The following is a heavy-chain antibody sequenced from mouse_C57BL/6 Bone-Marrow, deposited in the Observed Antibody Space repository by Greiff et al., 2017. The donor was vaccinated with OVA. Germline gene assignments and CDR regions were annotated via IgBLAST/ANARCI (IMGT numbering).Heavy chain of an antibody. CDR3: ARDYYEYDGGHYYAMDY. CDR2: IDPSDSYT. CDR1: GYTFTSYW. D-gene: IGHD2-4*01. V-gene: IGHV1-50*01. J-gene: IGHJ4*01. Sequence: VQLQQPGAELVKPGASVKLSCKASGYTFTSYWMQWVKQRPGQGLEWIGEIDPSDSYTNYNQKFKGKATLTVDTSSSTAYMQLSSLTSEDSAVYYCARDYYEYDGGHYYAMDYWGQGTSVTVSS.